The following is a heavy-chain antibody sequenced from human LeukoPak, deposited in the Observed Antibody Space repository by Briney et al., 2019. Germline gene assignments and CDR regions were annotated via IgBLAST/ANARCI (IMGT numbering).Heavy chain of an antibody. CDR2: ISYNGSNK. J-gene: IGHJ4*02. V-gene: IGHV3-30-3*01. CDR1: GFTFSSYT. CDR3: ARDALK. Sequence: GGSLRLSCAASGFTFSSYTMHWVRQAPGKGLEWVAIISYNGSNKYYADSVQGRFTISRDNSKNTLYLQVNSLRTEDTAVYYCARDALKWGQGTLVTVSS.